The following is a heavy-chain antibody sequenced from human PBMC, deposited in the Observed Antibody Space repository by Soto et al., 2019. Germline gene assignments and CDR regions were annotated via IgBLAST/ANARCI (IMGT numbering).Heavy chain of an antibody. CDR2: ISSSSSYI. Sequence: GGSLSLSCAASGFTFSSYCMNWVRQAAGTGLEWVSSISSSSSYIYYADSVKGRFTISRDNAKNSLYLQMNSLRAEDTAVYYCASRDVYYYYGMDAWGQGTSVTVSS. V-gene: IGHV3-21*01. CDR3: ASRDVYYYYGMDA. CDR1: GFTFSSYC. J-gene: IGHJ6*02.